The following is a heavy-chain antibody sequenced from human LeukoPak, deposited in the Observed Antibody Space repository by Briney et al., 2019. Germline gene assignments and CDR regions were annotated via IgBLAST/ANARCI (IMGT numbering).Heavy chain of an antibody. CDR1: GGSISSGGYY. CDR2: IYTSGST. CDR3: ARERDYGSGSYYSLYYYYYMDV. V-gene: IGHV4-61*02. Sequence: PSETLSLTCTVSGGSISSGGYYWSWIRQPAGKGLEWIGRIYTSGSTNYNPSLKSRVTISVDTSKNQFSLKLSSVTAADTAVYYCARERDYGSGSYYSLYYYYYMDVWGKGTTVTISS. D-gene: IGHD3-10*01. J-gene: IGHJ6*03.